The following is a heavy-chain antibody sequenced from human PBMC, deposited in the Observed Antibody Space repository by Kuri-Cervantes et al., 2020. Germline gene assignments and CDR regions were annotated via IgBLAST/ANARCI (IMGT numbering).Heavy chain of an antibody. Sequence: GSLRLSCTLSGYSISSGYYWGWIRQPPGKGLEWNGSIYHSGSTYYNPSLKSRVTISIDTSKNQFSLKLSAVTAEDTAVYYGARALLFYDSLTCYYRPYYFDYWGQGTLVTVSS. V-gene: IGHV4-38-2*02. J-gene: IGHJ4*02. D-gene: IGHD3-9*01. CDR2: IYHSGST. CDR1: GYSISSGYY. CDR3: ARALLFYDSLTCYYRPYYFDY.